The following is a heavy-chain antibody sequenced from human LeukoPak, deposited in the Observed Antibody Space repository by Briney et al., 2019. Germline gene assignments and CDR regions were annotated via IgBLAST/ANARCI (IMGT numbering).Heavy chain of an antibody. CDR3: ATLSYYYDSSGYYLEYFQH. CDR2: FDPEDGET. D-gene: IGHD3-22*01. CDR1: GYTLTELS. Sequence: ASVKVSCKVSGYTLTELSMHWVRQAPGKGLEWMGGFDPEDGETIYAQKFQGRVTMTEDTSTDTAYMELSSLRSEDTAVHYCATLSYYYDSSGYYLEYFQHWGQGTLVTVSS. J-gene: IGHJ1*01. V-gene: IGHV1-24*01.